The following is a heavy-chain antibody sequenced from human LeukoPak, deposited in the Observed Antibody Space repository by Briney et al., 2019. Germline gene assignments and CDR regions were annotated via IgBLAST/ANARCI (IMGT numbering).Heavy chain of an antibody. Sequence: SETLSFTCTVSGGSISTYYWSWIRQPPGKGLEWIGYIYDSVNTKYNPSLKSRVTISVDTSKNQLSLKLSSVTAADTAVYYCARHVPYYDSDFPAWGMDVWGQGTTVTVSS. D-gene: IGHD3-16*01. CDR2: IYDSVNT. CDR1: GGSISTYY. J-gene: IGHJ6*02. CDR3: ARHVPYYDSDFPAWGMDV. V-gene: IGHV4-59*08.